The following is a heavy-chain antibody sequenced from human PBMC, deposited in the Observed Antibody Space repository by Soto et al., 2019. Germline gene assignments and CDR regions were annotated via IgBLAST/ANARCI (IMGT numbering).Heavy chain of an antibody. CDR3: AGLLSIAARAFDI. CDR2: INAGNGNT. D-gene: IGHD6-6*01. CDR1: GYTFTSYA. Sequence: QVPLVQSGAEVKKPGASVKVSCKASGYTFTSYAMHWVRQAPGQRLEWMGWINAGNGNTKYSQKFQGRVTITRDTSASTAYMALSSLRSEDTAVYYCAGLLSIAARAFDIWGQGTMVTVSS. J-gene: IGHJ3*02. V-gene: IGHV1-3*01.